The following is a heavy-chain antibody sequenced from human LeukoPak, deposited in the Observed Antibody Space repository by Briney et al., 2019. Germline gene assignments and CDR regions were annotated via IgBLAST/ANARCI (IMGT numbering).Heavy chain of an antibody. Sequence: SSETLSLTCTVSGGSVTNSDYYWSWIRQPPGKGLEWIGEINHSGSTNYNPSLKSRVTISVDTSKNQFSLKLSSVTAADTAVYYCARGRYGSGSYYNVWWHPGGSHIGPTDNWFDPWGQGTLVTVSS. D-gene: IGHD3-10*01. CDR3: ARGRYGSGSYYNVWWHPGGSHIGPTDNWFDP. CDR1: GGSVTNSDYY. J-gene: IGHJ5*02. CDR2: INHSGST. V-gene: IGHV4-34*01.